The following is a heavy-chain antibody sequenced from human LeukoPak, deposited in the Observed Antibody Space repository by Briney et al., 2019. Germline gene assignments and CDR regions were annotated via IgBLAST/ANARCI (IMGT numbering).Heavy chain of an antibody. CDR3: ARESDFNGNFDAFDI. J-gene: IGHJ3*02. CDR2: ISSNSENV. V-gene: IGHV3-21*06. CDR1: GFGLSSYN. D-gene: IGHD4-23*01. Sequence: GGSLRLSCAASGFGLSSYNMNWVRQAPGMGLEWVSYISSNSENVFYGDSVQGRFTISRDNAENSLFLQMNSLRAEDTAVYYCARESDFNGNFDAFDIWGQGTVVTASS.